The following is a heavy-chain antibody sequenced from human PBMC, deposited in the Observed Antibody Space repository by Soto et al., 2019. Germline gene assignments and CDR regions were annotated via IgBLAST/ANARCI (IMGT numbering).Heavy chain of an antibody. D-gene: IGHD3-3*01. Sequence: GESLKISCKGSGYSFTSYWIGWVCQMPGKGLEWMGIIYPGDSDTRYSPSFQGQVTISADKSISTAYLQWSSLKASDTAMYYCARRFDFWGGYYGMDVWGQGTTVTVSS. J-gene: IGHJ6*02. V-gene: IGHV5-51*01. CDR2: IYPGDSDT. CDR1: GYSFTSYW. CDR3: ARRFDFWGGYYGMDV.